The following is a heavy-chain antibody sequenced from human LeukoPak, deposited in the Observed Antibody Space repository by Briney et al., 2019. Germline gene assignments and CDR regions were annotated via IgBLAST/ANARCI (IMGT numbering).Heavy chain of an antibody. CDR1: GFSFSTYS. J-gene: IGHJ6*04. Sequence: GRSLTPSCAASGFSFSTYSMSWVRQAARKGLEWVSTIIGTGGSAYYADSVKGRLTITRDNSRNTLYLQMNSLRAEDTAVYYCAKTSARELRFLEWLPVWGKGTTVTVSS. CDR2: IIGTGGSA. V-gene: IGHV3-23*01. CDR3: AKTSARELRFLEWLPV. D-gene: IGHD3-3*01.